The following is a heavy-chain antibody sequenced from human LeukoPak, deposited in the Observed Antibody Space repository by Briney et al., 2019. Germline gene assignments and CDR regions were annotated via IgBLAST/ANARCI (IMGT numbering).Heavy chain of an antibody. CDR3: ARDLYYYGSGSLADY. V-gene: IGHV4-34*01. Sequence: SETLSLTCAVYGGSFSGYYWSWIRHPPGKGLEWIGEINHSGSTNYNPSLKSRVTISVDTSKNQFSLKLSSVTAADTAVYYCARDLYYYGSGSLADYWGQGTLVTVSS. D-gene: IGHD3-10*01. CDR1: GGSFSGYY. CDR2: INHSGST. J-gene: IGHJ4*02.